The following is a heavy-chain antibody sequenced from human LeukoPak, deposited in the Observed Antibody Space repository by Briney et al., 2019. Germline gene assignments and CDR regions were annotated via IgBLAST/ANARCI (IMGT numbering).Heavy chain of an antibody. J-gene: IGHJ4*01. CDR3: ARDLADGSGSYYSRPLDY. CDR1: GGSISTYY. V-gene: IGHV4-59*01. Sequence: SETLSLTCTVSGGSISTYYWSWIRQPPGKGLEWIGYISYSGSTKFNPSLRSRVTISADTSKNQISLKLNSVTAADTAAYYCARDLADGSGSYYSRPLDYWGQGTLVTVSS. CDR2: ISYSGST. D-gene: IGHD3-10*01.